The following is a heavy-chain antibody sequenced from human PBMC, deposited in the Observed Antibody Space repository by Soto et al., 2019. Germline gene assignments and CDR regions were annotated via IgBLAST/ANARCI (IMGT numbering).Heavy chain of an antibody. CDR2: IWYDGSNK. J-gene: IGHJ4*02. CDR1: GFTFSSYG. D-gene: IGHD6-19*01. V-gene: IGHV3-33*01. CDR3: ARVRDGWYYFDY. Sequence: QVQLVESGGGVVQPGRSLRLSCAASGFTFSSYGMHWVRQAPGKGLEWVAVIWYDGSNKYYADSVKGRFTISRDNSKNMLYMQRNSLRAEDTAVYYGARVRDGWYYFDYWGQGTLVTVSS.